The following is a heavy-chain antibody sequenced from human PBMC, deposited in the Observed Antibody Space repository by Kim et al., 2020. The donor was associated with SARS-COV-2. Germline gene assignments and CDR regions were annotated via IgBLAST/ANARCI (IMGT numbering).Heavy chain of an antibody. D-gene: IGHD2-15*01. CDR3: ARGWGYCSGGSCYLYFDY. V-gene: IGHV3-11*06. Sequence: KGRFTISRDNAKNSLYLQMNSLRAEDTAVYYCARGWGYCSGGSCYLYFDYWGQGTLVTVSS. J-gene: IGHJ4*02.